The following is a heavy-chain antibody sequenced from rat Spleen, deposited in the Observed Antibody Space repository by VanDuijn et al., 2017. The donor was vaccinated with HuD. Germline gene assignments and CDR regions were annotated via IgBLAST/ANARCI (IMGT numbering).Heavy chain of an antibody. CDR1: GFTFNDHF. J-gene: IGHJ2*01. CDR2: ISYDGSST. Sequence: EVQLVQSNGGLVQPGRSLKLSCAASGFTFNDHFMAWVRQAPTKGLEWVATISYDGSSTYYRDSVKGRFTISRDNAKNTLYLQMNSLRSEDTATYYCTRPPYNNHFDYWGQGVMVTVSS. V-gene: IGHV5-29*01. D-gene: IGHD1-10*01. CDR3: TRPPYNNHFDY.